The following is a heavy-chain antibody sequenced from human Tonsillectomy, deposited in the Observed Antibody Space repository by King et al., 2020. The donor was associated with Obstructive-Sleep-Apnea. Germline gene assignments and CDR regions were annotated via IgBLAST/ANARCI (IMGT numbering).Heavy chain of an antibody. J-gene: IGHJ6*02. CDR3: AKEVIVRANYYGMDV. Sequence: VQLVESGGGVVQPGRSLRLSCAASGFTFSSYAMHWVRQAPGKGLEWVAVISYDGSNTYYADSVRGRFTISRDNSKNTVYLQMNSLRPEDTAVYFCAKEVIVRANYYGMDVWGQGTTVTASS. V-gene: IGHV3-30-3*02. CDR1: GFTFSSYA. CDR2: ISYDGSNT. D-gene: IGHD3-10*01.